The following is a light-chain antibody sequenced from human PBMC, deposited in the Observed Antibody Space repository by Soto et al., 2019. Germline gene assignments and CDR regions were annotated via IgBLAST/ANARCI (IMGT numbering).Light chain of an antibody. CDR2: LGS. J-gene: IGKJ5*01. Sequence: DIVMTQSPLSLPVTPGEPASISCRSSQSLLHSNGYNYLDWYLQRPGQSPQLLIYLGSNRASGVPDRFSGSGSGIDFTLKISRVEAEDVGVYSCMQGLQTPITFGQGTRLEIK. V-gene: IGKV2-28*01. CDR1: QSLLHSNGYNY. CDR3: MQGLQTPIT.